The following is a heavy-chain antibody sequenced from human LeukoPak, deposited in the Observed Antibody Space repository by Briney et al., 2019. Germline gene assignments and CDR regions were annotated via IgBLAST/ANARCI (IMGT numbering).Heavy chain of an antibody. J-gene: IGHJ3*02. CDR1: GYIFTSSW. CDR3: ARHGPVVKGAFDI. Sequence: GESLKISCQASGYIFTSSWIGWVRQMPGKSLEWMGIIYPGDSDTRYSPSFQGQVTISADKSISIAYLQWSRLKASDTAMYYCARHGPVVKGAFDIWGQGTMVTVSS. V-gene: IGHV5-51*01. D-gene: IGHD3-22*01. CDR2: IYPGDSDT.